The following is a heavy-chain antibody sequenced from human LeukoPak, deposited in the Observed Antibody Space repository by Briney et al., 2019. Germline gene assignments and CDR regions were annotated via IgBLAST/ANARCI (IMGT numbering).Heavy chain of an antibody. D-gene: IGHD6-13*01. J-gene: IGHJ4*02. V-gene: IGHV3-23*01. Sequence: PGGSLRLSCAAYGFTFSSYAMSWVRQAPGKGLEWVSIISGSGDSTYYADSVKGRFTISRDNSKNTLYLQMNSLRAEDTAVYYCAKVDGSSWLYYFDYWGQGTLVTVSS. CDR2: ISGSGDST. CDR1: GFTFSSYA. CDR3: AKVDGSSWLYYFDY.